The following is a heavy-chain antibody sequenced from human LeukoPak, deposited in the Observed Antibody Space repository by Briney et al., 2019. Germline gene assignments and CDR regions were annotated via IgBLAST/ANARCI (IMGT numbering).Heavy chain of an antibody. Sequence: GGSLRLSCAASGFIFSSYGMHWVRQAPGKGLEWVAVIWYDGSKTYYADSVKGRSTISRDNSKNMVHLQMNSLRAEDTAVYYCTRDYSRTLDNWGQGTLVTVSS. D-gene: IGHD5-18*01. J-gene: IGHJ4*02. CDR1: GFIFSSYG. CDR2: IWYDGSKT. V-gene: IGHV3-33*01. CDR3: TRDYSRTLDN.